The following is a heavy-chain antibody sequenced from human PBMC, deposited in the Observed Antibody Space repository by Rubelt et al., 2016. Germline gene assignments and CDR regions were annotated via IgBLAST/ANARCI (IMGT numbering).Heavy chain of an antibody. D-gene: IGHD2-15*01. CDR3: AKGGDI. CDR2: ISDSGSPT. Sequence: VQLVESGGGLVQPGGSLRLSCAASGFTFSTYAMTWVRQAPGKGLEWVSAISDSGSPTYYADSVKGRFTISRDNSKNMLYLQMNSLRDEDTAVYYGAKGGDIWGQGTMVTVSS. J-gene: IGHJ3*02. CDR1: GFTFSTYA. V-gene: IGHV3-23*04.